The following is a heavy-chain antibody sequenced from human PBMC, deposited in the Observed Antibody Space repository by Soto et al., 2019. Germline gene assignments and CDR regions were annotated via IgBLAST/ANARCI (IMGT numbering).Heavy chain of an antibody. V-gene: IGHV5-51*01. CDR1: GYSFTSDW. D-gene: IGHD6-13*01. CDR3: ARTAAAGKYYYGVDV. CDR2: IYPCDSDT. J-gene: IGHJ6*02. Sequence: GECQKISCKGSGYSFTSDWIGSVRQRTVKGLEWMGIIYPCDSDTRYSPSFQGQVTISADKSISTAYLQWSSLKASDTAIYYCARTAAAGKYYYGVDVWGQGTTVTVSS.